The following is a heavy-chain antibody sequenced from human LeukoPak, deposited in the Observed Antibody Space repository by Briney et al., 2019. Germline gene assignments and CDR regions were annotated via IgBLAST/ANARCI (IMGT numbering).Heavy chain of an antibody. CDR2: ISSSGSII. CDR1: GFTFSSYE. Sequence: GGSLRLSCAASGFTFSSYEMNWVRRAPGKGLEWVSYISSSGSIIYYADSVKGRFTISRDNAKNSLYLQMNGLRAEDTALYYCARTYSSTWRFDPWGQGTLVTVSS. J-gene: IGHJ5*02. CDR3: ARTYSSTWRFDP. V-gene: IGHV3-48*03. D-gene: IGHD6-13*01.